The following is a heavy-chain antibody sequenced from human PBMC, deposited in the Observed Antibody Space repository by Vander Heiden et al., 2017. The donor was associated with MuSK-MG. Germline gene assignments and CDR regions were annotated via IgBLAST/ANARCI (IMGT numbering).Heavy chain of an antibody. D-gene: IGHD2-2*01. CDR2: ISNSGSNT. V-gene: IGHV3-23*01. CDR1: GFTFENYA. CDR3: GKYVMGGPVPPDN. J-gene: IGHJ4*02. Sequence: EVQLLESGGDLVQPGGSLRLSCAASGFTFENYAMAWVRQAPGKGLEWVSSISNSGSNTYYGDSMKGRFTISRDNSKNTVYLQMNSLGADDTAVYFCGKYVMGGPVPPDNWGQGTMVTVSS.